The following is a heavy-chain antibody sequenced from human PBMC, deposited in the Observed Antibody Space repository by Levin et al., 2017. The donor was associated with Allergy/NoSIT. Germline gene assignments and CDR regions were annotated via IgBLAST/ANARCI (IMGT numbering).Heavy chain of an antibody. V-gene: IGHV1-2*06. CDR1: GYMFTNYW. J-gene: IGHJ6*03. D-gene: IGHD3-3*01. CDR2: INPNNGGT. CDR3: ARDQIGFWPPLRYYYMDV. Sequence: ASVKVSCKASGYMFTNYWMHWVRQAPGQGPEWMGRINPNNGGTNYAQKFQGRVTMTRDTSITTVYMELRRLRHDDTAVYYCARDQIGFWPPLRYYYMDVWGKGTTVTVS.